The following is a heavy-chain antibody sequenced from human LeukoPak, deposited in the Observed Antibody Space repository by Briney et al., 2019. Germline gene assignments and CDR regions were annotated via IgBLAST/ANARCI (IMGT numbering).Heavy chain of an antibody. D-gene: IGHD3-22*01. CDR1: GFTFSSYA. CDR3: AKDPDYYDSSGYPWGYFQH. J-gene: IGHJ1*01. Sequence: GGSLRLSCAASGFTFSSYAMTWVRQAPGKGLEWVSCISGSGDNTYYPDSVRGRFTISRDNSKNTLYLQMNSLRAEDTAVYYCAKDPDYYDSSGYPWGYFQHWDQGTLVTVSS. V-gene: IGHV3-23*01. CDR2: ISGSGDNT.